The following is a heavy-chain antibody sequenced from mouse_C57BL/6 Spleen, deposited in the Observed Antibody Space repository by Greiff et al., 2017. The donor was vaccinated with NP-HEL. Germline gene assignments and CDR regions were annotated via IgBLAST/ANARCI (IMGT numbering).Heavy chain of an antibody. V-gene: IGHV1-82*01. Sequence: VQLQQSGPELVKPGASVKISCKASGYAFSSSWMNWVKQRPGKGLEWIGRIYPGDGDTNYNGKFKGKATLTADKSSSTAYMQLSSLTSEDSAVYFCATYYYGSGGAMDYWGQGTSVTVSS. CDR1: GYAFSSSW. D-gene: IGHD1-1*01. J-gene: IGHJ4*01. CDR2: IYPGDGDT. CDR3: ATYYYGSGGAMDY.